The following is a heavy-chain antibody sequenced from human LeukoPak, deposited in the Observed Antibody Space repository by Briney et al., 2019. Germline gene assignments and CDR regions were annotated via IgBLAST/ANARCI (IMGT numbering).Heavy chain of an antibody. D-gene: IGHD3-10*01. J-gene: IGHJ4*02. CDR1: GFTFSNYG. CDR2: ISYDGTNK. V-gene: IGHV3-30*03. Sequence: GGSLRLSCAASGFTFSNYGIHWVRQAPGKGLEWVAVISYDGTNKYYADSVKGRFTISRDNAKNSLYLQMNSLRAEDTAVYYCARALWFGETFPAYWGQGTLVTVSS. CDR3: ARALWFGETFPAY.